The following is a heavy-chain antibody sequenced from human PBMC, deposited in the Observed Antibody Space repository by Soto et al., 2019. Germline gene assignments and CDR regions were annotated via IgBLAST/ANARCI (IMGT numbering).Heavy chain of an antibody. CDR3: AKKYSSGWPRINYYGMDV. V-gene: IGHV3-23*01. CDR2: ISGSGGST. Sequence: GGSLRLSCAASGFTFSSYAMSWVRQAPGKGLEWVSAISGSGGSTYYADSVKGRFTISRDNSKNTLYLQMNSLRAEDTAVYYCAKKYSSGWPRINYYGMDVWGQGTTVTVSS. D-gene: IGHD6-19*01. J-gene: IGHJ6*02. CDR1: GFTFSSYA.